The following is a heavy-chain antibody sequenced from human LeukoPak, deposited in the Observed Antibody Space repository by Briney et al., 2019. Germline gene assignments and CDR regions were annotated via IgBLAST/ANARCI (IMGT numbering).Heavy chain of an antibody. CDR1: GGSISSYY. Sequence: SETLSLTCTVSGGSISSYYWSWIRQPPGKGLEWIGRIYTSGSTNYNPSLKSRVTISVDTSKNQFSLKLSSVTAADTAVYYCARGRTWSGYYYWGQGTLVTVSS. CDR2: IYTSGST. V-gene: IGHV4-4*08. D-gene: IGHD3-3*01. CDR3: ARGRTWSGYYY. J-gene: IGHJ4*02.